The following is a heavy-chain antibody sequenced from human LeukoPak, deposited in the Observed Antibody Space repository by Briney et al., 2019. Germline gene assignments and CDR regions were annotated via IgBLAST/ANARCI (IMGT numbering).Heavy chain of an antibody. CDR2: IYSGGST. J-gene: IGHJ3*02. CDR3: AKGLDYGDYVGDAFDI. D-gene: IGHD4-17*01. CDR1: GFTVSSNY. V-gene: IGHV3-53*05. Sequence: PGGSLRLSCAASGFTVSSNYMSWVRQAPGKGLEWVSVIYSGGSTYYADSVKGRFTISRDNSKNTLYLQMNSLRAEDTAVYYCAKGLDYGDYVGDAFDIWGQGTMVTVSS.